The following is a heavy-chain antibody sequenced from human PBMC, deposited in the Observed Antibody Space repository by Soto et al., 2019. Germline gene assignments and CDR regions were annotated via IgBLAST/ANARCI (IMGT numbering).Heavy chain of an antibody. CDR1: GFTFSSYA. V-gene: IGHV3-30-3*01. CDR2: ISYDGSNK. CDR3: ARDVEQWLVDGAYFDY. J-gene: IGHJ4*02. D-gene: IGHD6-19*01. Sequence: GGSLRLSCAASGFTFSSYAMHWVRQAPGKGLEWVAVISYDGSNKYYADSVKGRFTISRDNSKNTLYLQMNSLRAEDTAVYYCARDVEQWLVDGAYFDYWGQGTLVTVSS.